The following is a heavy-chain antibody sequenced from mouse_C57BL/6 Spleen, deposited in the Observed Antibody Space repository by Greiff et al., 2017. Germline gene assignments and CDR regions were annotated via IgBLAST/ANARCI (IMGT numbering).Heavy chain of an antibody. V-gene: IGHV1-64*01. CDR2: IHPNSGST. CDR3: ARSLTYYYARDY. Sequence: QVQLQQPGAELVKPGASVKLSCKASGYTFTSYWMHWVKQRPGQGLEWIGMIHPNSGSTNYNEKFKSKATLTVDKSSSTAYMQLSSLTSEDSAVYYCARSLTYYYARDYWGQGTSVTVSS. D-gene: IGHD4-1*01. J-gene: IGHJ4*01. CDR1: GYTFTSYW.